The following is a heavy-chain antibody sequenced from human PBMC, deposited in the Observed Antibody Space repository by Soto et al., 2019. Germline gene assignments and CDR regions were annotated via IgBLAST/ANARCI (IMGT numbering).Heavy chain of an antibody. CDR1: GVTCDDYA. CDR2: ISWNSGSI. Sequence: GGSLRLSCAASGVTCDDYAMHWVRQAPGKGLEWVSGISWNSGSIGYADSVKGRFTISRDNAKNSLYLQMNSLRAEDTALYYCAKDMGAVAGIRNGIDYWGQGTLVTVSS. D-gene: IGHD6-19*01. V-gene: IGHV3-9*01. CDR3: AKDMGAVAGIRNGIDY. J-gene: IGHJ4*02.